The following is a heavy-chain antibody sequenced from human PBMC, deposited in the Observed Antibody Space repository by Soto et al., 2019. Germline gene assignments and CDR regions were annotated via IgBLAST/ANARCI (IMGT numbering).Heavy chain of an antibody. CDR1: GFSLSASGAG. Sequence: QITLKESGPALVKPTETLTLTCSFSGFSLSASGAGVGWIRQPPGKALEWLALIYWDGGERYSPSLKSRLTVTKDTSINHVVLTLTNMDPVDTGTYYCAHGTYGGSGYYWDSWGQGTRVTVSS. CDR2: IYWDGGE. D-gene: IGHD6-19*01. CDR3: AHGTYGGSGYYWDS. J-gene: IGHJ4*02. V-gene: IGHV2-5*02.